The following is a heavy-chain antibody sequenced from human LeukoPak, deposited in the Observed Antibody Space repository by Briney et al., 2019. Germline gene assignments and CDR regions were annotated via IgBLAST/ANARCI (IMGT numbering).Heavy chain of an antibody. V-gene: IGHV3-23*01. Sequence: GGSLRLSCAASGFLFSSYAMSWVRQAPGKGLEWVSAISGSGGDTFYADSVKGRFTISRDNSENTVFLQMNSLRAGDTAVYYCAKNLARVPTGLDYWGQGALVTVSS. CDR2: ISGSGGDT. CDR1: GFLFSSYA. D-gene: IGHD4-17*01. J-gene: IGHJ4*02. CDR3: AKNLARVPTGLDY.